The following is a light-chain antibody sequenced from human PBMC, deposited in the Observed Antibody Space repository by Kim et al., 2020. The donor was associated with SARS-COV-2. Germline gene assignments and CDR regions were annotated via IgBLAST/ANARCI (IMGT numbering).Light chain of an antibody. J-gene: IGLJ3*02. CDR3: QVWDSSSDHPV. CDR1: NIGGKS. Sequence: SYELTQPPSVSVAPGGTARITCGGNNIGGKSVNWYQQKPGQAPVLVIYYDSVRPSGIPERFSGSNSGNTATLTISRVEAGDEADYYCQVWDSSSDHPVFGGGTQLTVL. CDR2: YDS. V-gene: IGLV3-21*04.